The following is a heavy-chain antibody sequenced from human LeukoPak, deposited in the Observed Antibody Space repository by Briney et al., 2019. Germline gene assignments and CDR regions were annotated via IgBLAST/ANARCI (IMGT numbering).Heavy chain of an antibody. CDR2: ISGSGGST. CDR1: GFTFRSYA. J-gene: IGHJ4*02. CDR3: AKGLYSGSYDGFDS. V-gene: IGHV3-23*01. Sequence: QPGGSLRLXCAASGFTFRSYAMSWVRQAPGKGLKWVSVISGSGGSTYYADSVKGRFTISRDNSKNTLYLQMNSLRAEDTAVFYCAKGLYSGSYDGFDSWGQEALVTVSS. D-gene: IGHD1-26*01.